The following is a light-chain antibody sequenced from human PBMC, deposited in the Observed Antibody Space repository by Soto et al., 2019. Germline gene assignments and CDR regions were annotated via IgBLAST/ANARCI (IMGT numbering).Light chain of an antibody. CDR2: AAS. Sequence: DIQMTQSPSSLSASVQDRVTITCRARQSISNYLAWYQQKPGKVPNLLIYAASTLQSGVPSRFSGSRSGTDFTLTISGLRPEDVTTYYCRKNNSAPFTFRPGTKVHIK. J-gene: IGKJ3*01. CDR3: RKNNSAPFT. V-gene: IGKV1-27*01. CDR1: QSISNY.